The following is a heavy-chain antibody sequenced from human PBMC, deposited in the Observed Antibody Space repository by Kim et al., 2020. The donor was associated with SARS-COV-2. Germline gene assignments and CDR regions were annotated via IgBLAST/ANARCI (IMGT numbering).Heavy chain of an antibody. CDR3: AREIISPPKGTDGMDV. Sequence: PSLRSRVTMSVDTARNQFSLKLTSVTAADTAVYYCAREIISPPKGTDGMDVWGQGTTVTVSS. V-gene: IGHV4-4*06. J-gene: IGHJ6*02. D-gene: IGHD3-10*01.